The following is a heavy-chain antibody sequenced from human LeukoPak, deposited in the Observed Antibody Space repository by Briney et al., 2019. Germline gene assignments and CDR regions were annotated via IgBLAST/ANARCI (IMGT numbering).Heavy chain of an antibody. CDR3: ARGEDSIAAAGIGVGDY. CDR2: IYSGGRT. Sequence: PWGFLRLSCASSGFTVSSNYMSWVRQAPGKGLEWGAVIYSGGRTYYADAMKGRFTISRDNSKNTLYLQMNSLRAEDTAVYYCARGEDSIAAAGIGVGDYWGQGTLVTVSS. V-gene: IGHV3-53*01. D-gene: IGHD6-13*01. CDR1: GFTVSSNY. J-gene: IGHJ4*02.